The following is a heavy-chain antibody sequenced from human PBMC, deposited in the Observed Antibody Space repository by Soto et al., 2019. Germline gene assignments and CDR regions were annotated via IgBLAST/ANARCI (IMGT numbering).Heavy chain of an antibody. CDR2: IYYIGAY. CDR1: GASVSSYY. V-gene: IGHV4-59*02. D-gene: IGHD1-7*01. Sequence: PSETLSLTCSVSGASVSSYYWSWVRQPPGKGLEWIGYIYYIGAYNYNPSLKSRVTISVDTSKKQFSLKLTSVTAADTAVYYCARTPETRDWLDPWGQGTLVTVSS. CDR3: ARTPETRDWLDP. J-gene: IGHJ5*02.